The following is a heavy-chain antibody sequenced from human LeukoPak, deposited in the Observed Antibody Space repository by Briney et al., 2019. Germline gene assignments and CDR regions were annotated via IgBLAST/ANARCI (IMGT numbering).Heavy chain of an antibody. D-gene: IGHD2-2*01. CDR1: GFAFSKYA. Sequence: GGSLRLSCAASGFAFSKYAMSWVRQAPGKGLEWVSAISGSGGSTYYADSVKGRFTISRDNSKNALYLQMNSLRAEDTAVYYCAKEPPSCSSTSCYSGVDYWGQGTLVTVSS. CDR3: AKEPPSCSSTSCYSGVDY. CDR2: ISGSGGST. V-gene: IGHV3-23*01. J-gene: IGHJ4*02.